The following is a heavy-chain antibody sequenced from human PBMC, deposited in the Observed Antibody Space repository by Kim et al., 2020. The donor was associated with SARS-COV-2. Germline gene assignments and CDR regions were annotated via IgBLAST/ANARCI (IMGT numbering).Heavy chain of an antibody. CDR1: GGTFSSYA. Sequence: SVKVSCKASGGTFSSYAISWVRQAPGQGLEWMGGIIPIFGTANYAQKFQGRVTITADESTSTAYMELSSLRSEDTAVYYCARDRRGGLSTGKNAFDIWGQGTMVTVSS. CDR3: ARDRRGGLSTGKNAFDI. D-gene: IGHD3-16*01. CDR2: IIPIFGTA. V-gene: IGHV1-69*13. J-gene: IGHJ3*02.